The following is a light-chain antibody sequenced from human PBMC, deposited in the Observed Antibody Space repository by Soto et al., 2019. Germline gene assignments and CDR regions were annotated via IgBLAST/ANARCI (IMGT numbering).Light chain of an antibody. V-gene: IGKV3-20*01. CDR3: QQYGSSGT. CDR1: QSVSNNY. Sequence: EIVLTQSPGTLSLSPGERATLSCRASQSVSNNYLAWYQQKPGQAPRLLIYGASNRATGIPDGFSSSGSGTDFTLTISRLEPEDFAVYYCQQYGSSGTFGQGTKVDIK. J-gene: IGKJ1*01. CDR2: GAS.